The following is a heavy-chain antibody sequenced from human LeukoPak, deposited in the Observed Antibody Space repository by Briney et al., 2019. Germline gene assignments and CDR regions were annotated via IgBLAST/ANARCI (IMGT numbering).Heavy chain of an antibody. V-gene: IGHV1-69*13. CDR2: IIPIFGTA. CDR3: ARDLDSYGYEDY. J-gene: IGHJ4*02. D-gene: IGHD5-18*01. CDR1: GGTFSIYA. Sequence: SVKVSCKASGGTFSIYAISWVRQAPGQGLEWMGGIIPIFGTANYAQKFQGRVTITADESTSTAYMELSSLRSEDTAVYYCARDLDSYGYEDYWGQGTLVTVSS.